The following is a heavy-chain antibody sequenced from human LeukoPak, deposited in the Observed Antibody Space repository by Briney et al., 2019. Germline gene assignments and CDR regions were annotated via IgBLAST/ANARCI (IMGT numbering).Heavy chain of an antibody. Sequence: PGGSLRLSCAASGFTFSSYAMHWVRQAPGKGLEYLSAISTDGGSTYYANSVKGRFTISRDNSKNTLYLQMGSLRAEDMGVYHCARRYCSGGSCYHPYDYWGQGTLVTVSS. CDR3: ARRYCSGGSCYHPYDY. D-gene: IGHD2-15*01. V-gene: IGHV3-64*01. CDR1: GFTFSSYA. CDR2: ISTDGGST. J-gene: IGHJ4*02.